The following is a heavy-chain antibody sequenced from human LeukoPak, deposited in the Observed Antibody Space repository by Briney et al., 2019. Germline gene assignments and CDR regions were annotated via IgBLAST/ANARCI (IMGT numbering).Heavy chain of an antibody. Sequence: GGSLRLSCAASGFTFSSHWMSWVRQAPGKGLEWVANIKQDGSEKYYVDSVKGRFTISRDNAKNSLYLQMNSLRAEDTAVYYCASFAGGMSAFDVWGQGTMVTVSS. CDR3: ASFAGGMSAFDV. J-gene: IGHJ3*01. V-gene: IGHV3-7*01. CDR2: IKQDGSEK. CDR1: GFTFSSHW.